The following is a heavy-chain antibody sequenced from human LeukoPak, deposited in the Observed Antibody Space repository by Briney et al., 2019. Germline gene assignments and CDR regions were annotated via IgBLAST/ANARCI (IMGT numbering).Heavy chain of an antibody. V-gene: IGHV3-30*02. CDR2: IRYDGSNK. CDR3: ARVVPMVRGVTPIDY. Sequence: GGSLRLSCAASGFTFSSYGMHWVRQAPGKGLEWVAFIRYDGSNKYYADSVNGRFTISRDKSKNTLYLQMNSLRAEDTAVYYCARVVPMVRGVTPIDYWGQGTLVTVSS. CDR1: GFTFSSYG. J-gene: IGHJ4*02. D-gene: IGHD3-10*01.